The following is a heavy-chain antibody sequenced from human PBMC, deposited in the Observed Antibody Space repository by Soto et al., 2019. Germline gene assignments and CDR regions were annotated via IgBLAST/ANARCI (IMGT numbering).Heavy chain of an antibody. CDR2: IYYSGST. CDR3: ARDGDYGDYVAY. J-gene: IGHJ4*02. Sequence: SETLSLTCTVPGGSISSYYWSWIRQPPGKGLEWIGYIYYSGSTNCNPSLKSRVTISVDTSKNQFSLKLSSVTAADTAVYYCARDGDYGDYVAYWGQGTLVTVSS. CDR1: GGSISSYY. V-gene: IGHV4-59*01. D-gene: IGHD4-17*01.